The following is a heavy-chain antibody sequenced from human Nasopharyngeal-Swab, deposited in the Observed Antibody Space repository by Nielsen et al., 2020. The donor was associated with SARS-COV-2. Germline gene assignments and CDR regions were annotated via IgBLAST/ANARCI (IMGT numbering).Heavy chain of an antibody. CDR1: GFTFSIHA. Sequence: GESLKISCSASGFTFSIHAMHWVRQAPGKGLEYVPTINDYEDRLYYADSAKGRFTISRDNSKNTLYLQMSSLRPEDTAVYWCVKDLRGRYGFESWGQGTMVTVSS. CDR3: VKDLRGRYGFES. D-gene: IGHD3-16*01. CDR2: INDYEDRL. J-gene: IGHJ3*02. V-gene: IGHV3-64D*06.